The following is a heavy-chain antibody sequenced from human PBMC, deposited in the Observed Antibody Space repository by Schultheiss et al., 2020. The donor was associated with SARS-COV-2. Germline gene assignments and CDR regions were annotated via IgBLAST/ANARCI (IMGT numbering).Heavy chain of an antibody. V-gene: IGHV1-69*06. CDR2: LIPIFRTA. CDR1: GGSFSDFP. Sequence: SVKVSCKTSGGSFSDFPISWVRQAPGQGLEWMGGLIPIFRTADYAQNFQGRVTITADRSTTTTYLEVSSLRSDDTAVYYCARGSGAARLFDNRRDHQYAMDVWGQGTTVTVSS. J-gene: IGHJ6*02. D-gene: IGHD6-6*01. CDR3: ARGSGAARLFDNRRDHQYAMDV.